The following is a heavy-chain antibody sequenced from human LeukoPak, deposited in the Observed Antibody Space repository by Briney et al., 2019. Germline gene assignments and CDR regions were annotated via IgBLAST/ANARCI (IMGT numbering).Heavy chain of an antibody. CDR3: ASTTYYDFWSGYPEYYYYGMDV. CDR2: IYSGGST. CDR1: GFTVSSNY. V-gene: IGHV3-53*01. J-gene: IGHJ6*02. Sequence: GGSLRLSCAASGFTVSSNYMSWVRQAPGKGPEWVSVIYSGGSTYYADSVKGRFTISRDNSKNTLYLQMNSLRAEDTAVYYCASTTYYDFWSGYPEYYYYGMDVWGQGTTVTVSS. D-gene: IGHD3-3*01.